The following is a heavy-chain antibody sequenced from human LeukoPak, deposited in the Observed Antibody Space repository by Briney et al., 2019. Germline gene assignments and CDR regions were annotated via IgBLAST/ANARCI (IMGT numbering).Heavy chain of an antibody. J-gene: IGHJ6*03. Sequence: GGSLRLSCAASGFTFSSYAMSWVRQAPGKGLEWVSAISDSGGSTYYADSVKGRFTISRDNSKNTLYLQMNSLRAEDTAVYYCAKGYCSSTSCYVGYYYYYMDVWGKGTTVTVSS. CDR3: AKGYCSSTSCYVGYYYYYMDV. V-gene: IGHV3-23*01. CDR1: GFTFSSYA. D-gene: IGHD2-2*01. CDR2: ISDSGGST.